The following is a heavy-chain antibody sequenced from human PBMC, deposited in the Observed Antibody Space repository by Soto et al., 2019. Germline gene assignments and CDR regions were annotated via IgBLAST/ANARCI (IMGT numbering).Heavy chain of an antibody. CDR2: ISGSGGST. CDR3: ARGRGSSWYFDY. Sequence: GGSLRLSCAASGFTFSSYAMSWVRQAPGKGLEWVSAISGSGGSTYYADSVKGRFTISRDNSKNTLYLQMNSLRAEDTAVYYCARGRGSSWYFDYWGQGTLVTVSS. CDR1: GFTFSSYA. V-gene: IGHV3-23*01. D-gene: IGHD6-13*01. J-gene: IGHJ4*02.